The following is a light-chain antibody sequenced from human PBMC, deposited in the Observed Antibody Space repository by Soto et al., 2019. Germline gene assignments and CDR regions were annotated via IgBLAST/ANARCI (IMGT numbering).Light chain of an antibody. CDR1: SSDVGSYDL. CDR2: EDT. CDR3: CSYAGSGTFV. J-gene: IGLJ1*01. Sequence: SALTQPASVSGSPGQSITISSTGTSSDVGSYDLVSWYQQPPGKAPKLMIYEDTKRPSGISTRFSGSKSGNAASLTISGLQAEDEADYYCCSYAGSGTFVFGTGTKLTVL. V-gene: IGLV2-23*01.